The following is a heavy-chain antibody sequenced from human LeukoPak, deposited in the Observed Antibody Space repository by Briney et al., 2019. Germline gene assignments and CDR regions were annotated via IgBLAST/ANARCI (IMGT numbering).Heavy chain of an antibody. V-gene: IGHV1-18*01. D-gene: IGHD3-3*01. CDR2: ISAYNGNT. CDR3: AREPSYYDFWSRYFDY. Sequence: ASVKVSCKASGHTFTSYGISWVRQAPGQGLEWMGWISAYNGNTNYAQKLQGRVTMTTDTSTSTAYMELRSLRSDDTAVYYCAREPSYYDFWSRYFDYWGQGTLVTVSS. CDR1: GHTFTSYG. J-gene: IGHJ4*02.